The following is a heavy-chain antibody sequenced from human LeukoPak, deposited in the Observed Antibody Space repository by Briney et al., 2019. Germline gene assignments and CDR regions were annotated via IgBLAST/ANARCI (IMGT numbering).Heavy chain of an antibody. D-gene: IGHD3-16*01. CDR1: GFTFSSYG. CDR2: IWYDGSDK. V-gene: IGHV3-33*03. Sequence: PGRSLRLSCAASGFTFSSYGMHWVRQAPGKGLEWVAVIWYDGSDKYYADSVKGRFTISRDISTNSLYLQMDSLTTDDTALYYCATERSKYFENWGQGTLVTVSS. J-gene: IGHJ4*02. CDR3: ATERSKYFEN.